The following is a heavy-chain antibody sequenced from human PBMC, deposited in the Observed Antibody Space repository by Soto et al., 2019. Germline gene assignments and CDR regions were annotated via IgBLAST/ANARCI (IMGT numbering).Heavy chain of an antibody. V-gene: IGHV3-74*01. CDR1: GFTFRNDW. CDR2: ISSDGTRT. CDR3: AREGFHYSHNSGHYYFDY. D-gene: IGHD2-21*01. J-gene: IGHJ4*02. Sequence: PGGALRVSCVASGFTFRNDWMHWVRQAPGKGLVWVSSISSDGTRTHYADSGKGRFTMSRDNAKNTLYLQMNRLRVEDTAVYYCAREGFHYSHNSGHYYFDYWGQRTLVPVSS.